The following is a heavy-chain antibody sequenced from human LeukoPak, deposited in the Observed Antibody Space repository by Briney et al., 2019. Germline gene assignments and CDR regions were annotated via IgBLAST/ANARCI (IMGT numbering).Heavy chain of an antibody. J-gene: IGHJ4*02. CDR2: ISAYNGNT. CDR1: GYTFTNYG. CDR3: ARTTLTGNGSGY. V-gene: IGHV1-18*01. Sequence: ASVKVSCKASGYTFTNYGISWVRQAPGQGLEWMGWISAYNGNTNYAQKLQGRVTMTTDTSTSTAYMELRSLRPDDTAVYYCARTTLTGNGSGYWGQGTLVTVSS. D-gene: IGHD1-20*01.